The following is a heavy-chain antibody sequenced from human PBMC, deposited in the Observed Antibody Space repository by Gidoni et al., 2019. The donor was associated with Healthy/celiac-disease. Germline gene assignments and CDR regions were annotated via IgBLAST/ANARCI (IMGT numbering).Heavy chain of an antibody. Sequence: QVQLQESGPGLVQPSATLSLTCTVSGGSIRLSYWSWVRQPPVKGLEWIGYMFHSGSTNYNPSLKSRVTIAVDTSKKQFSLKLSSVTAADTAVYYCAGVFPEGSWKGYYFEHWGQGIVVTVSS. CDR1: GGSIRLSY. CDR3: AGVFPEGSWKGYYFEH. D-gene: IGHD6-13*01. CDR2: MFHSGST. V-gene: IGHV4-59*08. J-gene: IGHJ4*02.